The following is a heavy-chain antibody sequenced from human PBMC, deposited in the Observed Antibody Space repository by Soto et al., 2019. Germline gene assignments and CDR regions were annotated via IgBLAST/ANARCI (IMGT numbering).Heavy chain of an antibody. J-gene: IGHJ6*02. CDR1: GFTFRSYA. Sequence: GGSLRLSCAASGFTFRSYAMSWVRQAPGKGLEWVSAISGSGGSTYYADSVKGRLTISRDNTKNTLYLQMNSLRAEDTAVYYCAKEVHTAGYYYGMDVWGQGTTVTV. V-gene: IGHV3-23*01. CDR3: AKEVHTAGYYYGMDV. D-gene: IGHD1-1*01. CDR2: ISGSGGST.